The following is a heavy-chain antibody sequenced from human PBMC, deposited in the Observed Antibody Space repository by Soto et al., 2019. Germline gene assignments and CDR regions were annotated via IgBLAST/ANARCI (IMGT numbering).Heavy chain of an antibody. CDR3: ARDAGLLWFGELLRAYYFDY. J-gene: IGHJ4*02. V-gene: IGHV3-7*05. CDR1: GFTFSSYW. D-gene: IGHD3-10*01. CDR2: IKQDGSEK. Sequence: GGSLRLSCAASGFTFSSYWMSWVRQAPGKGLEWVANIKQDGSEKYYVDSVKGRFTISRDNAKNSLYLQMNSLRAEDTAVYYCARDAGLLWFGELLRAYYFDYWGQGTLVTAPQ.